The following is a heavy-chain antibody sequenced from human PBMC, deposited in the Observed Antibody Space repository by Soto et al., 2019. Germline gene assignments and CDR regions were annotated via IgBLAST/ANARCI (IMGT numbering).Heavy chain of an antibody. V-gene: IGHV4-31*03. J-gene: IGHJ5*02. CDR3: ARMYSSGSGWFHP. Sequence: SETLSLTCSVSGYSITAGGYYWSWIRQHPGKGLEWIGSFYSSGSIIYNPSLKSRVSISGDTSRNQFSMTLTSVTAADTALYYCARMYSSGSGWFHPWGQGTLVAVSS. CDR2: FYSSGSI. D-gene: IGHD3-22*01. CDR1: GYSITAGGYY.